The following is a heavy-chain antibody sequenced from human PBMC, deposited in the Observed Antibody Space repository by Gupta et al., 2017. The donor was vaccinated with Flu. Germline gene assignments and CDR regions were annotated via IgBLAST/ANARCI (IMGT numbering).Heavy chain of an antibody. J-gene: IGHJ4*02. V-gene: IGHV3-21*01. CDR3: ARGRGAGSSSANTYYFDY. Sequence: GGSLRLSCAASGFTFSSYSMNWVRQAPGKGLEWVSSIISSSSYIYYAESVKGRFTISIDNAKNSLYLQMNSLRAEDTAVYYCARGRGAGSSSANTYYFDYWGQGTLVTVSS. D-gene: IGHD6-6*01. CDR2: IISSSSYI. CDR1: GFTFSSYS.